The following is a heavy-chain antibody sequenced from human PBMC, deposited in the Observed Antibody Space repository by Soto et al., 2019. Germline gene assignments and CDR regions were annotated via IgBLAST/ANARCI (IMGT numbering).Heavy chain of an antibody. V-gene: IGHV3-23*01. CDR3: AKSEPYGSGSYYFDY. CDR1: GFTFSRNA. D-gene: IGHD1-26*01. CDR2: ISGGGGAT. J-gene: IGHJ4*02. Sequence: EVQLLESGGGLVQPGGSLRLSCAASGFTFSRNAMSWVRQAPGKGLEWVSGISGGGGATYYADSVKGRFTISRDNSKNTLSLQMNSLRAEDTAIYYCAKSEPYGSGSYYFDYWGQGTLVTVSS.